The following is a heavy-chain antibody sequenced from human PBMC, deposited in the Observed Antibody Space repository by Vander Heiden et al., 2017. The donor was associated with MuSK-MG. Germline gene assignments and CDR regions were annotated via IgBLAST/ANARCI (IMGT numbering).Heavy chain of an antibody. D-gene: IGHD3-10*01. CDR3: AKQRLRGVSFFEY. V-gene: IGHV5-51*01. Sequence: EVQLVQSGAEVKQPGESLKISCKASGSSFTRYWIGWVRQMPGKSLEWMWIIYPGDSDIRYSPSFQGQVTISADNSITTAYLQWSSLKASDTAMYYCAKQRLRGVSFFEYWGQGTLVTVSS. J-gene: IGHJ4*02. CDR1: GSSFTRYW. CDR2: IYPGDSDI.